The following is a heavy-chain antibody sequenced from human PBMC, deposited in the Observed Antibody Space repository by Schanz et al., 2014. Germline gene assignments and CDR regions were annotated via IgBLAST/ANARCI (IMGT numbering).Heavy chain of an antibody. CDR1: GYTFRHYG. D-gene: IGHD2-15*01. CDR3: ARGGDPEDVFDI. CDR2: IIPNLGSA. V-gene: IGHV1-69*04. Sequence: QVQLVQSGGEVKKPGASVKVSCKASGYTFRHYGISWLRQAPGQGLEWMGRIIPNLGSANYAQKFQGRVTITADKSTSTVNMELNGLRAEDTAIYYWARGGDPEDVFDIWGQGTILTVSS. J-gene: IGHJ3*02.